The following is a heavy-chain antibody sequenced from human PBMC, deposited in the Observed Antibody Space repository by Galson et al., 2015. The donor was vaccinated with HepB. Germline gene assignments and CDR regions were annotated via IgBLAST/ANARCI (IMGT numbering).Heavy chain of an antibody. V-gene: IGHV5-51*01. Sequence: SGAEVKKPGESLKISCKASGYSFSSYWIAWVRQMPGKGLEWMGIIFPADSDIRYSPSFQGQVTISAEKSISTAYLQWSSLKASDSAIYFCARSTTVAMDRLDPWGQGTLVTVSS. CDR1: GYSFSSYW. CDR3: ARSTTVAMDRLDP. CDR2: IFPADSDI. D-gene: IGHD4-23*01. J-gene: IGHJ5*02.